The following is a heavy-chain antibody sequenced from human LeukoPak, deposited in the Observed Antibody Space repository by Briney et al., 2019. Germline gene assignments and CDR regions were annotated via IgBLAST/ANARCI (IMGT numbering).Heavy chain of an antibody. Sequence: GGSLRLSCAASGFTFSSYAMSWVRQAPGKGLEWVSAISGSGGSTYYADSVKGRFTISRDNSKNTVYLQMNSLRADDTAVYCCARAGPFGTAKIDNWGQGTLVTVFS. J-gene: IGHJ4*02. V-gene: IGHV3-23*01. CDR1: GFTFSSYA. CDR3: ARAGPFGTAKIDN. CDR2: ISGSGGST. D-gene: IGHD1-1*01.